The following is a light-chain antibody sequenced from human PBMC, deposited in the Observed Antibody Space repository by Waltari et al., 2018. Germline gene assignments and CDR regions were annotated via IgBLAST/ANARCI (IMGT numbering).Light chain of an antibody. CDR1: SRDVGSSNL. V-gene: IGLV2-23*03. CDR2: EGS. CDR3: CSYAGGSAFVV. Sequence: GSPGQSITISCTGTSRDVGSSNLVSWYQQHPGKAPKLIIYEGSKRPSGVSNRFSGSKSGNTASLTISGLQAEDEADYHCCSYAGGSAFVVFGGGTKLTVL. J-gene: IGLJ2*01.